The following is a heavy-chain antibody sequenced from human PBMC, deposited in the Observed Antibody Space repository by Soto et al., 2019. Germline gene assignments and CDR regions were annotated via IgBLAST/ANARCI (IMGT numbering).Heavy chain of an antibody. Sequence: QVQLVQSGAEVKKPGASVTVSCTASGYMFTSYDIGWVRQATGQGLEWMGWMNPNSGNTGYAQNFQGRVTMTSHTSMGTAYMELSSLRSDDTAVYYCARIPSYDTSGPLDYYYGMDVWGQGTTVTVSS. J-gene: IGHJ6*02. D-gene: IGHD3-22*01. CDR2: MNPNSGNT. CDR1: GYMFTSYD. CDR3: ARIPSYDTSGPLDYYYGMDV. V-gene: IGHV1-8*01.